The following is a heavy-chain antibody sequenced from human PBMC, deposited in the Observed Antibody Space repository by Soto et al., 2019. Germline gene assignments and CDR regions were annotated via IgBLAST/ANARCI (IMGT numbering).Heavy chain of an antibody. CDR2: ISSSSSTI. V-gene: IGHV3-48*02. CDR1: GFTFSSYS. Sequence: GGSLRLSCAASGFTFSSYSMNWVRQAPGKGLEWVSYISSSSSTIYYADSVKGRFTISRDNAKNSLYLQMDSLRDEDTAVYYCASANYCSGGSCYSDDAFDIWGQGTMVTVSS. CDR3: ASANYCSGGSCYSDDAFDI. D-gene: IGHD2-15*01. J-gene: IGHJ3*02.